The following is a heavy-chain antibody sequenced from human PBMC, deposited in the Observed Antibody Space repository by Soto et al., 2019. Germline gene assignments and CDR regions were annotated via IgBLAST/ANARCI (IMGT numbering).Heavy chain of an antibody. CDR1: SVSISNPNW. J-gene: IGHJ3*02. D-gene: IGHD3-9*01. Sequence: QVQLQESGPGVVKPSGTLSHTCAVSSVSISNPNWWAWVRQAPGKGLEWIGEIDHSGSTNYNPSLNCRVPISQDRSKNQLSLKLSSVAAADTAVYYCARGIFYAFDIWGQGTMVTVSS. CDR2: IDHSGST. CDR3: ARGIFYAFDI. V-gene: IGHV4-4*02.